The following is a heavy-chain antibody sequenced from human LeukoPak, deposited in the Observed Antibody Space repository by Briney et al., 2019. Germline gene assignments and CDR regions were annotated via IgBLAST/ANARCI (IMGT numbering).Heavy chain of an antibody. D-gene: IGHD2-2*01. CDR1: GYSISSGYY. V-gene: IGHV4-38-2*02. CDR3: ARGADIVVVPAAMEYYMDV. J-gene: IGHJ6*03. CDR2: IYHSGST. Sequence: SETLSLTCTVSGYSISSGYYWGWIRQPPGKGLEWIGSIYHSGSTYYNPSLKSRVTISVDTSKNQFSLKLSSVTAADTAVYYCARGADIVVVPAAMEYYMDVWGKGTTVTISS.